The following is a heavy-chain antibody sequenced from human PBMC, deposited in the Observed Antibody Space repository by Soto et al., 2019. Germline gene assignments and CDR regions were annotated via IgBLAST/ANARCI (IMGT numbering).Heavy chain of an antibody. CDR1: GYTFTTYV. J-gene: IGHJ6*02. CDR2: INAGNDNT. D-gene: IGHD3-3*01. CDR3: ARVGHYYYGMDV. V-gene: IGHV1-3*01. Sequence: QVQLVQSGAEVKKPGASVKVSCKASGYTFTTYVMHWVRQAPGQRLEWMGWINAGNDNTKYSQKFQGRVTITRDTSASTVYMELSSLRSEDTAVYYYARVGHYYYGMDVWGQGTTVTVSS.